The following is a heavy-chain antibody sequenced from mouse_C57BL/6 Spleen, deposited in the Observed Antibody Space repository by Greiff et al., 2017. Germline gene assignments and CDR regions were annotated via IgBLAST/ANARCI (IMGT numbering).Heavy chain of an antibody. D-gene: IGHD1-1*01. Sequence: DVHLVESGGDLVKPGGSLKLSCAASGFTFSSYGMSWVRQTPDKRLEWVATISSGGSYTYYPDSVKGRFTISRDNAKNTLYLQMSSLKSEDTAMYYCARHNDGSSYDYAMDYWGQGTSVTVSS. CDR3: ARHNDGSSYDYAMDY. CDR2: ISSGGSYT. J-gene: IGHJ4*01. CDR1: GFTFSSYG. V-gene: IGHV5-6*01.